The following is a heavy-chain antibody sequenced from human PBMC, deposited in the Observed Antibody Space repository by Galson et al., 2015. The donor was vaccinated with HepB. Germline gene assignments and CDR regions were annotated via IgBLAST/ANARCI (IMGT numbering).Heavy chain of an antibody. V-gene: IGHV3-15*01. CDR1: GFTFSNDW. J-gene: IGHJ4*02. CDR2: IKSKTDGGTT. D-gene: IGHD4-11*01. Sequence: SLRLSCAASGFTFSNDWMSWVRQAPGKGLEWVGRIKSKTDGGTTDYAAPVKGRFTISRDDSKNTLYLQMNSLKTEDTAVYYCSRLRDLAGYSSNWGQGTLATVSS. CDR3: SRLRDLAGYSSN.